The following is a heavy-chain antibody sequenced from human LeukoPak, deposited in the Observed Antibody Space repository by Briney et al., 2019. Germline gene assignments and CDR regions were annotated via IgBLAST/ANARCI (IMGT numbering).Heavy chain of an antibody. V-gene: IGHV4-59*01. Sequence: SETLSLTCTVSGGSISSYYWSWIRQPPGKGLERVGYIYYSGSTNYNPSLKSRVTISVDTSKNQFSLKLSSVTAADTAVYYCARVGGYDSSGFNWFDPWGQGTLVTVSS. CDR2: IYYSGST. J-gene: IGHJ5*02. CDR1: GGSISSYY. CDR3: ARVGGYDSSGFNWFDP. D-gene: IGHD3-22*01.